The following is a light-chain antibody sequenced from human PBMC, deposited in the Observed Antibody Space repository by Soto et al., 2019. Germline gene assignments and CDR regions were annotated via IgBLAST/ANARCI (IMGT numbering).Light chain of an antibody. J-gene: IGKJ1*01. Sequence: EIVLTQSPGTLSLSPGESAALSCRASQSVSNNFVAWYQRKSGQAPRLLIYGASYRATDIPYRFNGSGSGTDFTLTITRLEPDDFAVYYCQQYGGSPPTFGQGTKVEVK. CDR3: QQYGGSPPT. CDR2: GAS. V-gene: IGKV3-20*01. CDR1: QSVSNNF.